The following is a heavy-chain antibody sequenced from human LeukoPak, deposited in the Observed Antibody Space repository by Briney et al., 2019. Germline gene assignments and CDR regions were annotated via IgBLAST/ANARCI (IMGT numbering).Heavy chain of an antibody. V-gene: IGHV3-30-3*01. CDR3: ARVAAPAYYFDY. Sequence: GGSLRLSCAASGFTFSSYAMHWVRQAPGKGLEWVAVISYDGSNKYYADSVKGRFTISRDNSKNTLYLQMNSLRAEDTAVYYCARVAAPAYYFDYWGQGTLVTVSS. J-gene: IGHJ4*02. CDR1: GFTFSSYA. CDR2: ISYDGSNK.